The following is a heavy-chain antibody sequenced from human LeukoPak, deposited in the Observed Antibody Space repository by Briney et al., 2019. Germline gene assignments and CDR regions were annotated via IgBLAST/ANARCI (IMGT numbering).Heavy chain of an antibody. CDR2: INPNSGGT. D-gene: IGHD1-1*01. J-gene: IGHJ3*02. CDR3: ARAQNWNGDAFDI. Sequence: ASVKASCKASGYTFTGYYMHWVRQAPGQGLEWMGWINPNSGGTNYAQKFQGRVTMTRDTSISTAYMELSRLRSDDTAVYYCARAQNWNGDAFDIWGQGTMVTVSS. CDR1: GYTFTGYY. V-gene: IGHV1-2*02.